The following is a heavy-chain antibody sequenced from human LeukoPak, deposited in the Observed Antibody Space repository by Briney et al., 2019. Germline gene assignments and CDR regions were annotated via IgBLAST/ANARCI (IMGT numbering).Heavy chain of an antibody. CDR1: GFTFSSYS. V-gene: IGHV3-48*01. CDR3: ARTLGYCSSTSCPEFDP. J-gene: IGHJ5*02. Sequence: PGGSLRLSCAASGFTFSSYSMNWVRQAPGKGLEWVSYISSSSSTIYYADSVKGRFTISRDNAKSSLYLQMNSLRAEDTAVYYCARTLGYCSSTSCPEFDPWGQGTLVTVSS. CDR2: ISSSSSTI. D-gene: IGHD2-2*01.